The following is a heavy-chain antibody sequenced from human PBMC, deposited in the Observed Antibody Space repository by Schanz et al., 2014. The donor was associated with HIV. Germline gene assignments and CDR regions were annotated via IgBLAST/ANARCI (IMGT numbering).Heavy chain of an antibody. D-gene: IGHD6-19*01. V-gene: IGHV3-23*01. CDR1: GFTFRNYA. J-gene: IGHJ4*02. Sequence: EVQLLESGGGLVQPGGSLRLSCAASGFTFRNYAMNWVRQAPGKGLEWVSAISGSGGSTFYADSVKGRFTISRDNSKNTLYLQMNSLRAEDTAVYYCARRQWVAPDYWGQGTLVTVSS. CDR2: ISGSGGST. CDR3: ARRQWVAPDY.